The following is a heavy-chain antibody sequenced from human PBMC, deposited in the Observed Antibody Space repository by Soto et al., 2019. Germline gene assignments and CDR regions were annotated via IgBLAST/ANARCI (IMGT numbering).Heavy chain of an antibody. V-gene: IGHV1-3*01. D-gene: IGHD2-15*01. CDR2: INAGNGNT. J-gene: IGHJ4*02. Sequence: QVQLVQSGAEVKKPGASVKVSCKASGYTFTSYAMHWVRQAPGQRLEWMGWINAGNGNTKYSQKFQGRVTITRDTSARTAYIELSSLRSEDTAVYYCARDSLRGNVVAAAPFDYWGKGTLVTVSS. CDR1: GYTFTSYA. CDR3: ARDSLRGNVVAAAPFDY.